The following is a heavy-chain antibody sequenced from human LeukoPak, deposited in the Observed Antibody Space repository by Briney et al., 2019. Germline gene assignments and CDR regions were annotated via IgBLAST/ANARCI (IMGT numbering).Heavy chain of an antibody. V-gene: IGHV3-11*01. CDR2: ISSSGSTI. Sequence: PGGSLRLSCAASGFTFSDYYMSWIRQAPGKGLEGVSYISSSGSTIYYADSVKGRFTISRDNTKNSLYLQMNSLRAEDTAVYYCAREEAAAGTSAFDYWGQGTLVTVSS. CDR3: AREEAAAGTSAFDY. D-gene: IGHD6-13*01. J-gene: IGHJ4*02. CDR1: GFTFSDYY.